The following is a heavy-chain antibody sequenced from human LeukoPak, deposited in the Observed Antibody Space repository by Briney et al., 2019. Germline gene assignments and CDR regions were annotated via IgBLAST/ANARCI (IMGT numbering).Heavy chain of an antibody. V-gene: IGHV3-30*04. J-gene: IGHJ4*02. CDR1: GFTFSSYA. CDR3: ARSDTAMVLDY. CDR2: ISYDGSNK. Sequence: PGGSLRLSCAASGFTFSSYAMHWVRQAPGKGLEWVAVISYDGSNKYYADSVKGRFTISRDNSKNTVYLQMNSLRAEDTAVYYCARSDTAMVLDYWGQGTLVTVSS. D-gene: IGHD5-18*01.